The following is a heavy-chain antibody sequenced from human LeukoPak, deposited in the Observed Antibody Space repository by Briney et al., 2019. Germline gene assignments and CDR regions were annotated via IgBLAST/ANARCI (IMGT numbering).Heavy chain of an antibody. CDR3: ASPLGEYTIDY. CDR1: GYTFTGYY. J-gene: IGHJ4*02. V-gene: IGHV1-2*02. CDR2: INPNSGDT. Sequence: GASVKVSCKASGYTFTGYYMHWVRQAPGQGLEWMGWINPNSGDTNYAQKFQGRVTMTRDTSISTAYMELSRLRSDDTAVYYCASPLGEYTIDYWGQGTLVTVSS. D-gene: IGHD3-10*01.